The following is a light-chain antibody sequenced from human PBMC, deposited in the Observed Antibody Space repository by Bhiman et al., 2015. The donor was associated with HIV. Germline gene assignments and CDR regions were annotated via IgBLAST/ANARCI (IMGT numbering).Light chain of an antibody. CDR1: SSDVGGYNY. J-gene: IGLJ2*01. CDR2: DVS. V-gene: IGLV2-14*01. Sequence: QSALTQPASVSGSPGQSITISCTGTSSDVGGYNYVSWYQQHPGKAPKLMIYDVSKRPSGVSDRFSGSKSGTSASLAITGLQPEDEADYYCQSYDLSLSGVVFGGRDQARPS. CDR3: QSYDLSLSGVV.